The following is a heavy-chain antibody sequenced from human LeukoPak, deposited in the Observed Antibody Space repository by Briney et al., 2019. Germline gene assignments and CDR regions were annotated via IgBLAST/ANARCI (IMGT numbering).Heavy chain of an antibody. Sequence: GGSLRLSCAASGFTFSNYAMSWVRQAPGKGLEWVSAISGSGGGTYYADSVKGRFTISRDNSKNTLYLQMNSLRAEDTALYYCAKKYYDSSGATLDYWGQGTLVTVSS. J-gene: IGHJ4*02. D-gene: IGHD3-22*01. V-gene: IGHV3-23*01. CDR1: GFTFSNYA. CDR2: ISGSGGGT. CDR3: AKKYYDSSGATLDY.